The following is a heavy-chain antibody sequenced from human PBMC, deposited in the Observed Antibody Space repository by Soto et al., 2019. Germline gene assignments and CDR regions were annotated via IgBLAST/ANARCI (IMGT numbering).Heavy chain of an antibody. V-gene: IGHV3-33*01. J-gene: IGHJ5*02. CDR2: IWYDGSNK. CDR1: GFTFSSYG. D-gene: IGHD6-13*01. CDR3: ARDLSSGYSSSNNWFDP. Sequence: GGSLRLSCAASGFTFSSYGMHWVRQAPGKGLEWVAVIWYDGSNKYYADSVKGRFTISRDNSKNTLYLQMNSLRAEDTAVYYCARDLSSGYSSSNNWFDPWGQGTLVTVSS.